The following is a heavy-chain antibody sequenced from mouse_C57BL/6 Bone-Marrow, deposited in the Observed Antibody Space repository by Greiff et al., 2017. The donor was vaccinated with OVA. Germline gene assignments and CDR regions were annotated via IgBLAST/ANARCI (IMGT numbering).Heavy chain of an antibody. CDR2: IYPGDGDD. Sequence: QVQLQQSGPELVKPGASVKISCKASGYAFSSSWMNWVKQRPGSGLEWIGRIYPGDGDDNYNGTFKGKATLTAEKSSSTASMQLSSLTSEDSAVFFCARHEDGYSASYLDYWGQGTTLTVSS. V-gene: IGHV1-82*01. CDR1: GYAFSSSW. D-gene: IGHD2-3*01. J-gene: IGHJ2*01. CDR3: ARHEDGYSASYLDY.